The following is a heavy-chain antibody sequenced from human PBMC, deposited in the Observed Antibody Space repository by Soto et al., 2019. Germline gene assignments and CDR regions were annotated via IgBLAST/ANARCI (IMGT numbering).Heavy chain of an antibody. CDR1: GGSISSGDYY. D-gene: IGHD3-22*01. Sequence: PSETLSLTCTVSGGSISSGDYYWSWIRQPPGKGLEWIGYIYYSGSTYYNPSLKSRVTISVDTSKNQFSLKLSSVTAADTAVYYCARDHYYDSSGRNWFDPWGQGTLVTVSS. CDR2: IYYSGST. CDR3: ARDHYYDSSGRNWFDP. J-gene: IGHJ5*02. V-gene: IGHV4-30-4*01.